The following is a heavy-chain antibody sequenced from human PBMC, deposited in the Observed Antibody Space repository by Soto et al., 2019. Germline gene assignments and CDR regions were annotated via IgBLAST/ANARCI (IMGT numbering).Heavy chain of an antibody. CDR2: IGYDGSNK. CDR3: ATPGYDILTGYYSSYGMDV. D-gene: IGHD3-9*01. J-gene: IGHJ6*02. CDR1: GFTFSSYA. Sequence: GGSLRLSCAASGFTFSSYAMHWFRQAPGKGLEGVAVIGYDGSNKNYADSVKGRFTISRDNSKNTLYLQMNSLRAEDTAVYYCATPGYDILTGYYSSYGMDVWGQGTTVTVSS. V-gene: IGHV3-33*01.